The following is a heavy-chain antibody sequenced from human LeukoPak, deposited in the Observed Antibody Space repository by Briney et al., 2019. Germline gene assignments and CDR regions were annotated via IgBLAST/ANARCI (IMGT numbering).Heavy chain of an antibody. CDR2: ISASGGST. Sequence: PGGSLRLSCAASGFTFSNYAMNWVRQAPGKGLERVSAISASGGSTYYADSVKGQFTISRDNSKNTLYLQMNSLRAEGTAVYYCAKGRRAPLVGTITKSWIDYWGQGTLVTVSS. CDR1: GFTFSNYA. D-gene: IGHD1-7*01. CDR3: AKGRRAPLVGTITKSWIDY. J-gene: IGHJ4*02. V-gene: IGHV3-23*01.